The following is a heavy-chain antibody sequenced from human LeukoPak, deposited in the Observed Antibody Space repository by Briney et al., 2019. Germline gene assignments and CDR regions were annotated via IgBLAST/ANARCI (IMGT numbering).Heavy chain of an antibody. CDR3: ARIDHSSSWNGEDNWFAP. D-gene: IGHD6-13*01. CDR1: GYTFTSYA. CDR2: INAGNGNT. V-gene: IGHV1-3*01. Sequence: ASVKVSCKASGYTFTSYAMHWVRQAPGQRLEWMGWINAGNGNTKYSQKFQGRVTITRDTSASTAYMELSSLRSEDTAVYYCARIDHSSSWNGEDNWFAPWGQGTLVTVSS. J-gene: IGHJ5*02.